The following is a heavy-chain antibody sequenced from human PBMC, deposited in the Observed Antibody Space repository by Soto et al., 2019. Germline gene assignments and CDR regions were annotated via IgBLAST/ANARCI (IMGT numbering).Heavy chain of an antibody. D-gene: IGHD3-22*01. CDR1: AYTFTSYG. Sequence: SVKVSCKASAYTFTSYGVSWVRQAPGQGLEWMGWISAYNGNTNYAQKLQGRVTMTTDTSTRTAYMELRSLRSDDTAVYYCARDGLYDSSGYYNWFDPWGQGTLVTGSS. CDR2: ISAYNGNT. CDR3: ARDGLYDSSGYYNWFDP. J-gene: IGHJ5*02. V-gene: IGHV1-18*01.